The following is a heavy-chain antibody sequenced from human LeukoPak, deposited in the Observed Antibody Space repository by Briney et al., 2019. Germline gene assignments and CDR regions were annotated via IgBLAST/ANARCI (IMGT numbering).Heavy chain of an antibody. V-gene: IGHV3-74*03. J-gene: IGHJ4*02. Sequence: PGGSLRLSCGASEFTFSSYWMHWVRQAPGEGLVWVSVINSDGSTTLYADSVKGRFTISRDNAKNTLYLQMNSLRAEDTAVYYCAGLSGQITTIDYWGQGTLVTVSS. CDR3: AGLSGQITTIDY. CDR2: INSDGSTT. CDR1: EFTFSSYW. D-gene: IGHD4-11*01.